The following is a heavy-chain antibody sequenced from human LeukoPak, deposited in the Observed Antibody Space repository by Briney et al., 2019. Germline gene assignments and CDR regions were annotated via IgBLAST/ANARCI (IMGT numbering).Heavy chain of an antibody. CDR2: IRYDGSSK. Sequence: GGSLRLSCAASGFTFSSHGIHWVRQAAGKGLEWVAFIRYDGSSKYNADSVKGRFTISRDNSKNTVYLQMSSLRAEDTAVYYCAKDMGGLLAKHYLDYWGQGTLITVYS. J-gene: IGHJ4*02. CDR1: GFTFSSHG. D-gene: IGHD1-26*01. V-gene: IGHV3-30*02. CDR3: AKDMGGLLAKHYLDY.